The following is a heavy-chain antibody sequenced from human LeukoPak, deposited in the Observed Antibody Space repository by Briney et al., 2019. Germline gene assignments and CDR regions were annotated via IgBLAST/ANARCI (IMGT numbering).Heavy chain of an antibody. CDR3: AKDRGYSYGISEY. Sequence: GGSLRLSCAASGFTVSSNYMSWVRQAPGKGLEWVSVIYSGGSTYYADSVKGRFTISRDNSKNTLYLQMNSLRAEDTAVYYCAKDRGYSYGISEYWGQGTLSPSPQ. CDR1: GFTVSSNY. V-gene: IGHV3-53*01. CDR2: IYSGGST. D-gene: IGHD5-18*01. J-gene: IGHJ4*02.